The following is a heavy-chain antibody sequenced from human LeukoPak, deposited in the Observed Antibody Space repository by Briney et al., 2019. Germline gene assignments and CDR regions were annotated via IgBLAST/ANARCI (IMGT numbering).Heavy chain of an antibody. Sequence: GGSLRLSCAASGFTFSSYSMNWVRQAPGKGLEWVSYISSSSSTIYYADSVKGRFTISRDNGKNSLYLQMTSLRAEDTAVYYCATDYKGIDYWGQGTLVTVSS. CDR3: ATDYKGIDY. V-gene: IGHV3-48*01. CDR1: GFTFSSYS. D-gene: IGHD3-10*01. J-gene: IGHJ4*02. CDR2: ISSSSSTI.